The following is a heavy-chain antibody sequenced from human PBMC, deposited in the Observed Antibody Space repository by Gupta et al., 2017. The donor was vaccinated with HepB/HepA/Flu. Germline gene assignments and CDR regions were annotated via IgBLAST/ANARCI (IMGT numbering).Heavy chain of an antibody. CDR2: INHSGST. CDR3: ARGVTTVTKSYYYYYYMDV. V-gene: IGHV4-34*01. D-gene: IGHD4-11*01. Sequence: VQLQQWGAGLLKPSETLSLTCAVYGGSFSGYYWSWLRQPPGKGLEWIGEINHSGSTNYNPSLQSRGTISVDTAKNQFSLKLSSVTAADTAVYYCARGVTTVTKSYYYYYYMDVWGKGTTVTVSS. J-gene: IGHJ6*03. CDR1: GGSFSGYY.